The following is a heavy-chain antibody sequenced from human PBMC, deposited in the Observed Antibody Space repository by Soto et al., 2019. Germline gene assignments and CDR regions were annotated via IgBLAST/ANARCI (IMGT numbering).Heavy chain of an antibody. V-gene: IGHV3-15*01. CDR1: GFSFSYAW. CDR3: TTDCSGGSCYPGAYYYYYGMDV. D-gene: IGHD2-15*01. Sequence: EVQLVESGGGLVKPGGSLRLSCTASGFSFSYAWMSWVRQAPGKGLEWVGRVKSKTDGGTADYAAPVKGRFTISRDDSKTTVYLQMNSLKPEDTAVYYCTTDCSGGSCYPGAYYYYYGMDVWGQGTPVTVSS. CDR2: VKSKTDGGTA. J-gene: IGHJ6*02.